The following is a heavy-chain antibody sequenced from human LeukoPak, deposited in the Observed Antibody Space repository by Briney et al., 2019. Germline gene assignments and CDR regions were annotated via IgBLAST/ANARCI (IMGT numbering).Heavy chain of an antibody. J-gene: IGHJ6*04. V-gene: IGHV1-69*06. Sequence: ASVKVSCMASGGTFSSYAISWVRQAPGQGLEWMGGIIPIFGTANYAQKFQGRVTITADKSTSTAYMELSSLRSEDTAVYYCASLGWLTGYYPQSYGMDVWGKGTTVTVSS. CDR2: IIPIFGTA. CDR1: GGTFSSYA. CDR3: ASLGWLTGYYPQSYGMDV. D-gene: IGHD3-9*01.